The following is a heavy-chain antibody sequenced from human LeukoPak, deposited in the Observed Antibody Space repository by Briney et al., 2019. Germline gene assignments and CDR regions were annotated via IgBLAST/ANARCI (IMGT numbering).Heavy chain of an antibody. V-gene: IGHV3-53*01. J-gene: IGHJ4*02. Sequence: PGGSLTLSCAASGLTVSSHYMSWVRQAPDKGLEWVGVIYAGGSTSYADSVTGRFTISRDNSKNTLYLQMSSLRAEDTAVYYCARGFCSGASCYDFDYWGQGTLVTVSS. CDR3: ARGFCSGASCYDFDY. CDR2: IYAGGST. CDR1: GLTVSSHY. D-gene: IGHD2-15*01.